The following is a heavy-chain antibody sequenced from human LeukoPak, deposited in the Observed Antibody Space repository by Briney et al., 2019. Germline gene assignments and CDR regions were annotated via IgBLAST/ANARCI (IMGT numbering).Heavy chain of an antibody. V-gene: IGHV1-18*01. J-gene: IGHJ4*02. CDR2: ISAYNGNT. Sequence: ASVKVSCKASGYTFTSYGISWVRQAPGQGREWMGWISAYNGNTNYAQKLQGRVTMTTDTSTSTAYMELRSLRSDDTAVYYCARQWNYYGSGSYYRDDYWGQGTLVTVSS. CDR3: ARQWNYYGSGSYYRDDY. D-gene: IGHD3-10*01. CDR1: GYTFTSYG.